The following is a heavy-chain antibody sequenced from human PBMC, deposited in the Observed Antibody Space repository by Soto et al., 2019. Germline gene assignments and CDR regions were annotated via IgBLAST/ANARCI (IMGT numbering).Heavy chain of an antibody. CDR3: AGYTPHLVVPAATLILTGYYIWWFDP. V-gene: IGHV4-61*01. CDR1: GGSVSSGSYY. CDR2: IYYSGST. J-gene: IGHJ5*02. Sequence: PSETLSLTCTVSGGSVSSGSYYWSWIRQPPGKGLEWIGYIYYSGSTNYNPSLKSRVTISVDTSKNQFSLKLSSVTAADTAVYYCAGYTPHLVVPAATLILTGYYIWWFDPWGQGTLVTVSS. D-gene: IGHD3-9*01.